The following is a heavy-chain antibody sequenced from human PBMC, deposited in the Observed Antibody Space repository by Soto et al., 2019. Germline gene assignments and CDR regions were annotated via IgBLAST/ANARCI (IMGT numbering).Heavy chain of an antibody. Sequence: PGGSLRLSCAASGFTFSSYAMHWVRQAPGKGLEWVSAISCSGGSKYYADSVKGRFTISRDNSKNTLYLQMNSLRAEDTAVYYCAKDASDILTGDYYYYYMDVWGKGTTVTVSS. CDR3: AKDASDILTGDYYYYYMDV. J-gene: IGHJ6*03. CDR1: GFTFSSYA. CDR2: ISCSGGSK. D-gene: IGHD3-9*01. V-gene: IGHV3-23*01.